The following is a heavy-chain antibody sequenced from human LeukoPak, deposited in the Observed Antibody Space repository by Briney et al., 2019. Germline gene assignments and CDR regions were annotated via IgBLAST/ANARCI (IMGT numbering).Heavy chain of an antibody. D-gene: IGHD2-2*01. CDR2: ISGSGGTP. J-gene: IGHJ5*02. CDR1: GFTFSSYA. Sequence: PGGSLRLSCAASGFTFSSYAMSWVRQAPGKGLEWGSAISGSGGTPYYADSVKGRFTISRDNSKNTLYLQMSSLRAEDTAVYYCAKEPREYCSSTSCPNWIDPWGQGTLVTVSS. CDR3: AKEPREYCSSTSCPNWIDP. V-gene: IGHV3-23*01.